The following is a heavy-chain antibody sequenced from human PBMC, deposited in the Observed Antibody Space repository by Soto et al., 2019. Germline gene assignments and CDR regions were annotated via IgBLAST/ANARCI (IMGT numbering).Heavy chain of an antibody. CDR2: IYYSGST. D-gene: IGHD6-13*01. V-gene: IGHV4-59*08. CDR1: GGSISSYY. J-gene: IGHJ6*02. CDR3: ASTRQYSSSWYGLGNYYYGMDV. Sequence: SETLSLTCTVSGGSISSYYWSWIRQPPGKGLEWIGYIYYSGSTNYNPSLKSRVTISVDTSKNQFSLKLSSVTAADTAAYYCASTRQYSSSWYGLGNYYYGMDVWGQGTTVTVSS.